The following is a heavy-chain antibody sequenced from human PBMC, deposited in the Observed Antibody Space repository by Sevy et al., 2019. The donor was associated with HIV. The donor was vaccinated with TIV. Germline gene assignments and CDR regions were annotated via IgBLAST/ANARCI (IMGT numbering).Heavy chain of an antibody. CDR1: GFTFSDHY. CDR2: TRNKADGYTT. J-gene: IGHJ4*02. D-gene: IGHD6-13*01. Sequence: GGSLRLSCVASGFTFSDHYMEWVHQAPGKGLEWVGRTRNKADGYTTEYAASVKGRFTMSRDESKNSLYVQMNSLKAEDTAVYYCATHAGIAAAGRVFDYWGQGTLVTVSS. CDR3: ATHAGIAAAGRVFDY. V-gene: IGHV3-72*01.